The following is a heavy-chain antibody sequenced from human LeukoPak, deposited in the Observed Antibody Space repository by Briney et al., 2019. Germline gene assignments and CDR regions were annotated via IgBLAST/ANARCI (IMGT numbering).Heavy chain of an antibody. Sequence: SETLSLTCTVSGGSISSSSYYWGWIRQPPGKGLEWIGSIYYSGSAYYNPSLKSRVTISVDTSKNQFSLKLSSVTAADTAVYYCARLGSYWDYYYYMDVWGKGTTVTVSS. V-gene: IGHV4-39*01. CDR2: IYYSGSA. D-gene: IGHD1-26*01. CDR3: ARLGSYWDYYYYMDV. CDR1: GGSISSSSYY. J-gene: IGHJ6*03.